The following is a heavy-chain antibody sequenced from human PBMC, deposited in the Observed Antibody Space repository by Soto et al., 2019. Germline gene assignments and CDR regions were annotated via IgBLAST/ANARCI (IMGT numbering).Heavy chain of an antibody. CDR2: LYDVDGT. CDR1: GFTVSGKKY. V-gene: IGHV3-53*01. J-gene: IGHJ3*02. Sequence: GYLRLSCAASGFTVSGKKYLAWVRQAPGKGLEWVSALYDVDGTYYADSVKGRFTTSADSSKTIVYLQMNGLRPDDTAVYYCASWHLREHAYDIWGQGTAVTVSS. D-gene: IGHD4-17*01. CDR3: ASWHLREHAYDI.